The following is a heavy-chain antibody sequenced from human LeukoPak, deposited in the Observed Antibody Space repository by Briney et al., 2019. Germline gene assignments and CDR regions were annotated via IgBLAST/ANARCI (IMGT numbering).Heavy chain of an antibody. V-gene: IGHV3-11*06. Sequence: GGSLRLSCAASGFTFSNYWMRWVRQAPGKGLEWISYIGIDSGNANYADSVKGRFTISGDKAKNSLYLQMNSLRVEDTAVYYCARDYKYAFDNWGQGTLVTVSS. CDR1: GFTFSNYW. CDR3: ARDYKYAFDN. J-gene: IGHJ4*02. D-gene: IGHD5-24*01. CDR2: IGIDSGNA.